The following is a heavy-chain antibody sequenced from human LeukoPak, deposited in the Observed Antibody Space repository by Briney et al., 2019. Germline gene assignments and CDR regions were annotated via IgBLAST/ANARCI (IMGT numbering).Heavy chain of an antibody. CDR3: DCSTPSCYGQSAFDI. Sequence: PGGSLRLSCAGSGFNFSSFVMTWVRQAPGKGLEWVSAISTGGDRAYYADSVRGRFTTSRDNSWNTLYLQLNSLRADDTAIYAVDCSTPSCYGQSAFDIWGQGTMVTVSS. CDR1: GFNFSSFV. CDR2: ISTGGDRA. J-gene: IGHJ3*02. D-gene: IGHD2-2*01. V-gene: IGHV3-23*01.